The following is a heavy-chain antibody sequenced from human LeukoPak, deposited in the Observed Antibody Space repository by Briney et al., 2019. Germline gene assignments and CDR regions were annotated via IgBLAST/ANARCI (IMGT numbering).Heavy chain of an antibody. J-gene: IGHJ1*01. Sequence: GGSLRLSCAASGFSVSSNYMSWVRQASGKGLEWVSVLYSAGSIYYADSVEGRFTISRDNSKNTLYLQMNSLRAEDTAVYYCAKAGPAAIAEYFQHWGQGTLVTVSS. D-gene: IGHD2-2*01. CDR2: LYSAGSI. CDR1: GFSVSSNY. V-gene: IGHV3-66*01. CDR3: AKAGPAAIAEYFQH.